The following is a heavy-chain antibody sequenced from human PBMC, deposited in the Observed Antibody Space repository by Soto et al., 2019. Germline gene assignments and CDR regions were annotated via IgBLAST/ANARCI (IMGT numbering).Heavy chain of an antibody. CDR1: GGSISSGGYY. V-gene: IGHV4-31*03. D-gene: IGHD6-6*01. J-gene: IGHJ5*02. CDR3: ARAGHSSSSEGANWFDP. Sequence: QVQLQESGPGLVKPSQTLSLTCTVSGGSISSGGYYWSWIRQHPGKGLEWIGYIYYSGRTYFNPSRKGRRTISVDTSKNQFSLLLRAVTAADTAVYYCARAGHSSSSEGANWFDPWGQGTLVTVSS. CDR2: IYYSGRT.